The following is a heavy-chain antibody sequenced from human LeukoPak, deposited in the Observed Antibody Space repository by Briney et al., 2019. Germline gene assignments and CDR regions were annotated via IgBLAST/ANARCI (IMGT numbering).Heavy chain of an antibody. CDR1: GGSISSYY. V-gene: IGHV4-59*01. J-gene: IGHJ6*03. CDR3: ARALTYYDFWSGYSMDV. D-gene: IGHD3-3*01. CDR2: IYYSGST. Sequence: SETLSLTCTVSGGSISSYYWSWIRQPPGKGLEWIGYIYYSGSTNYNPSLKSRVTISVDTSKNQFSLELSSVTAADTAVYYCARALTYYDFWSGYSMDVWGKGTTVTVSS.